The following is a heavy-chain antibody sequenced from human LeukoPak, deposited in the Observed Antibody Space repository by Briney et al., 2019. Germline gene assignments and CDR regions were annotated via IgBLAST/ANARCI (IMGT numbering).Heavy chain of an antibody. Sequence: GGSLRLSCAASGFTFSRYAMHWVRQAPGKGLEWVAVISYDGSYTYYADSVKGRFTIFRDNAKNTLYLQMNSLRAEDTAVYYCASELAHCVGDCLKNWGQGTLVTVSS. CDR3: ASELAHCVGDCLKN. CDR1: GFTFSRYA. J-gene: IGHJ4*02. CDR2: ISYDGSYT. V-gene: IGHV3-30*04. D-gene: IGHD2-21*02.